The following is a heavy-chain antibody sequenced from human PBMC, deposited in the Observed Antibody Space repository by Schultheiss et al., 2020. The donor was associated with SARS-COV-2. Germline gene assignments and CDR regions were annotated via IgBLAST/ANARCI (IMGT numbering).Heavy chain of an antibody. J-gene: IGHJ4*02. V-gene: IGHV4-30-4*07. CDR2: ISYSGST. CDR1: GGSISSGGYS. D-gene: IGHD4-23*01. CDR3: ARVGNYGGNSGSLDY. Sequence: SETLSLTCTVSGGSISSGGYSWSWIRQPPGKGLEWIGYISYSGSTYYNPSLKSRVTISVDTSKNQFSLKLSSVTAADTAVYYCARVGNYGGNSGSLDYWGQGTLVTVSS.